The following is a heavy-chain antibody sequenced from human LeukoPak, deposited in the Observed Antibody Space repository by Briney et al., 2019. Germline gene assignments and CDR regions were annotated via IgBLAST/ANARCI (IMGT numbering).Heavy chain of an antibody. CDR2: IYSGGGT. J-gene: IGHJ4*02. Sequence: AGGSLRLSCAASGFTVSNNYMSWVRQAPGKGLEWVSIIYSGGGTYYADSVKGRFTISRDNTKNTLYLQINSLRAEDTAMYYCARDTNWGSTHYWGQGTLVTVSS. V-gene: IGHV3-66*02. CDR3: ARDTNWGSTHY. CDR1: GFTVSNNY. D-gene: IGHD7-27*01.